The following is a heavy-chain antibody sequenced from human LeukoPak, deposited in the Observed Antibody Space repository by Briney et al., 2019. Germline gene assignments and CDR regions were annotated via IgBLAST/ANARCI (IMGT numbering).Heavy chain of an antibody. CDR1: GFTFSSYA. CDR3: AKLTAGGITMVRGFV. D-gene: IGHD3-10*01. J-gene: IGHJ4*02. CDR2: ISGSGGST. V-gene: IGHV3-23*01. Sequence: PGGSLRLSCAASGFTFSSYAMSWVRQAPGKGLERVSAISGSGGSTYYADSVKGRFTISRDNSKNTLYLQMNSLRAEDTAVYYCAKLTAGGITMVRGFVWGQGTLVTVSS.